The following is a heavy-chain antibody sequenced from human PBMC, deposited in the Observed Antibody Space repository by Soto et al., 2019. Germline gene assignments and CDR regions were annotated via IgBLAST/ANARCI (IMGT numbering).Heavy chain of an antibody. CDR3: ARDNWRGRPFDF. CDR1: GYTFTSYA. CDR2: VNAGNGNT. J-gene: IGHJ3*01. Sequence: QVQLVQSGAEEKKPGASVKVSCKASGYTFTSYAMHWVRQAHGQRLEWMGRVNAGNGNTKYSQTFQGRVTITRDASASPAYMELSSLRSEDTAVYYCARDNWRGRPFDFWGQWTMVTVSS. D-gene: IGHD1-1*01. V-gene: IGHV1-3*05.